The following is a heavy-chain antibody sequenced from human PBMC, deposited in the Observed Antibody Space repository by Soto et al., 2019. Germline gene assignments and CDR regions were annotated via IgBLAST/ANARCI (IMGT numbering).Heavy chain of an antibody. CDR1: GGSFSSHY. J-gene: IGHJ6*03. V-gene: IGHV4-59*08. Sequence: QVELQESGPGLVKPSETLSLTCKVSGGSFSSHYWSWIRQPPGEGMEWIGYVFYTGSTNYNPSLRRPVRFPVDSSKDQFSLKLRSVTAADTAVYYCARQDGYNYYMDVWGKGTTVTVSS. CDR3: ARQDGYNYYMDV. CDR2: VFYTGST.